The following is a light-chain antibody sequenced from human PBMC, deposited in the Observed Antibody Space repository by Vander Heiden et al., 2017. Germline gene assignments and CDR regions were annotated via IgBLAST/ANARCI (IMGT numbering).Light chain of an antibody. CDR1: QSISSY. J-gene: IGKJ3*01. V-gene: IGKV1-39*01. CDR3: QQSYSTQFT. CDR2: AAS. Sequence: MTQSPSSLSASVGDRVTITCRASQSISSYLNWYQQKPGKAAKLLIYAASSLQSGVPSRFSGSGSGTDFTLTISSLRPEDFATYYCQQSYSTQFTFGPGTKVDIK.